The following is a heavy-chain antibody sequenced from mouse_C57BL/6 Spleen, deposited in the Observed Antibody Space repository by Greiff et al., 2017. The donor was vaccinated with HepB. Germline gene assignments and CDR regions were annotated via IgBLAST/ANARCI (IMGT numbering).Heavy chain of an antibody. V-gene: IGHV5-17*01. J-gene: IGHJ2*01. CDR3: AIYGNYVFDY. CDR2: ISSGSSTI. CDR1: GYTFSDYG. Sequence: EVKLVESGGGLVKPGGSLKLSCEASGYTFSDYGMHWVRQAPGKGLEWVAYISSGSSTIYYADTVKSRFTLSRDKAKITLVLQMTSLTSEDTAMFYCAIYGNYVFDYWGQGTTLTVSS. D-gene: IGHD2-1*01.